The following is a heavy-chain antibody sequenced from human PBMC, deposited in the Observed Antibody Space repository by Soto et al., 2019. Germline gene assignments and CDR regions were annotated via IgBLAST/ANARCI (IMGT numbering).Heavy chain of an antibody. CDR2: IRSKAYGGTT. V-gene: IGHV3-49*03. J-gene: IGHJ4*02. Sequence: GGSLRLSCTASGFTFGDYAMSWFRQAPGKGLEWVGFIRSKAYGGTTEYAASVKGRFTISRDDSKSIGYLQMNSLITEGTAVYYCTRTGGSGSSSLAYYFDYWGQGTLVTVSS. CDR3: TRTGGSGSSSLAYYFDY. D-gene: IGHD3-10*01. CDR1: GFTFGDYA.